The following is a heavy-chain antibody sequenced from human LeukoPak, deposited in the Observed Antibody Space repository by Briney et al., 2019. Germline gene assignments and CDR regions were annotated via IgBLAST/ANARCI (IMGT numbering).Heavy chain of an antibody. CDR2: INHSGST. CDR1: GFTFSSYA. V-gene: IGHV4-34*01. J-gene: IGHJ4*02. CDR3: ARRGRGYSYGKTIDY. D-gene: IGHD5-18*01. Sequence: GSLRLSCAASGFTFSSYAMSWIRQPPGKGLEWIGEINHSGSTNYNPSLKSRVTISVDTSKNQFSLKLSSVTAADTAVYYCARRGRGYSYGKTIDYWGQGTLVTVSS.